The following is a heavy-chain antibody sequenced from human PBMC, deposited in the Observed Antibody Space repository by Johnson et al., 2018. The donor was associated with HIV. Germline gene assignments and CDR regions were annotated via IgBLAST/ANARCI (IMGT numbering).Heavy chain of an antibody. CDR3: AKDLFTEREDDAFDI. D-gene: IGHD1-26*01. J-gene: IGHJ3*02. V-gene: IGHV3-30-3*02. CDR2: ISYDGSNK. Sequence: QMLLVESGGGVVQPGRSLRLSCAASGFTFSSYAMHWVRQAPGKGLEWVAVISYDGSNKYYADSVKGRFTISRDNSKNTLYLQMNSLRAEDTAVYYCAKDLFTEREDDAFDIWGRGTMVAVSS. CDR1: GFTFSSYA.